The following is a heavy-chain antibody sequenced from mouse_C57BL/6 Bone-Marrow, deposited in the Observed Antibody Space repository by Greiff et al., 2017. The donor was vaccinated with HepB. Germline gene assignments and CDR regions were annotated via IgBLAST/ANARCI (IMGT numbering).Heavy chain of an antibody. D-gene: IGHD1-1*01. Sequence: EVQGMESGGGLVKPGGSLKLSCAASGFTFSDYGMHWVRQAPEKGLEWVAYISSGSSTIYYADTVKGRFTISRDNAKNTLFLQMTSLRSEDTAMYYCARPDYYGSSYHWYFDVWGTGTTVTVSS. CDR1: GFTFSDYG. CDR3: ARPDYYGSSYHWYFDV. CDR2: ISSGSSTI. V-gene: IGHV5-17*01. J-gene: IGHJ1*03.